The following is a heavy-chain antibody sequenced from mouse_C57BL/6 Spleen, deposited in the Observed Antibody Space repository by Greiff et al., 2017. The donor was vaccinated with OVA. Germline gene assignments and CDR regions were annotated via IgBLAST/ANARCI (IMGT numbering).Heavy chain of an antibody. V-gene: IGHV1-82*01. J-gene: IGHJ1*03. CDR1: GYAFSSSW. D-gene: IGHD2-4*01. CDR3: ARSGLRWYFDV. CDR2: IYPGDGDT. Sequence: VKLQESGPELVKPGASVKISCKASGYAFSSSWMNWVKQRPGKGLEWIGRIYPGDGDTNYNGKFKGKATRTADKSSSTAYMQLSSLPSEDSAVYFCARSGLRWYFDVWGTGTTVTVSS.